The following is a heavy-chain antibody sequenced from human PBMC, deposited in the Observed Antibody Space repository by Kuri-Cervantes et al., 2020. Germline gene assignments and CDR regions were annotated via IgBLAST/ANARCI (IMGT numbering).Heavy chain of an antibody. CDR1: GGSISSSSYY. J-gene: IGHJ5*02. CDR3: ARHLGDYYDSSGYAPNWFDP. Sequence: SETLSLTCTVSGGSISSSSYYWGWIRQPPGKGLEWIGSIYYSGSTYYNPSLKSRVTISVDTSKNQFSLKLSSVTAADTAVYYCARHLGDYYDSSGYAPNWFDPWGQGTLVTVSS. V-gene: IGHV4-39*01. D-gene: IGHD3-22*01. CDR2: IYYSGST.